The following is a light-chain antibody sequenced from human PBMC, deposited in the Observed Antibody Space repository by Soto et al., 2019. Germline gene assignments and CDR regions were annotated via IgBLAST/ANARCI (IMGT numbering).Light chain of an antibody. Sequence: QAVVTQPPSVSGAPGQRVTISCTGSSSNTGAGYDVHWYQQFPGAAPKFLIYGNTNRPSGVPDRFSGSKSGTSASLAITGLQAEDEADYYGQSYDSSLSAVVFGGGTKLTVL. J-gene: IGLJ2*01. V-gene: IGLV1-40*01. CDR2: GNT. CDR1: SSNTGAGYD. CDR3: QSYDSSLSAVV.